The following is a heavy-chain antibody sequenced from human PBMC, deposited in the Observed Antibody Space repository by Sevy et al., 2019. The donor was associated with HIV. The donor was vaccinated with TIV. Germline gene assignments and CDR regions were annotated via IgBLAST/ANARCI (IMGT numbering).Heavy chain of an antibody. Sequence: ASVKVYCKASGYTFTSYGISWVRQAPGQGLEWMGWISAYNGNTNYAQKLQGRVTMTTDTSTSTAYMELRSLRSDDTAVYYCARDGDGDSSGYYYVGYYYGMDVWGQGTTVTVSS. D-gene: IGHD3-22*01. CDR3: ARDGDGDSSGYYYVGYYYGMDV. J-gene: IGHJ6*02. CDR2: ISAYNGNT. CDR1: GYTFTSYG. V-gene: IGHV1-18*01.